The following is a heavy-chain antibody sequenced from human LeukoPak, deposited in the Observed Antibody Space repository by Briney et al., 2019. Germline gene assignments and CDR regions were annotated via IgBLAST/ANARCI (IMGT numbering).Heavy chain of an antibody. D-gene: IGHD6-13*01. CDR2: ISYDGSNK. CDR1: GFTFSSYA. Sequence: GGSLRLSCAASGFTFSSYAMHWVRQAPGKGLEWVAVISYDGSNKYYADSVKGRFTISRDNSKNTLYLQMNSLRAEDTAVYYCARVGSSWYGGYYFDYWGQGTLVTVSS. CDR3: ARVGSSWYGGYYFDY. V-gene: IGHV3-30-3*01. J-gene: IGHJ4*02.